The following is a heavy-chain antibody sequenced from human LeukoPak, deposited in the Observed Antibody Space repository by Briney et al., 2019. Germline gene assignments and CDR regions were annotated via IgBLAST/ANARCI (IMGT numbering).Heavy chain of an antibody. Sequence: GGSLRLSCAASGFTFSSYAMSWVRQAPGKGLEWVSAISGSGGSTYYADSVKGRFTISRDNSKNTLYLQMSSLRAEDTAVYYCAKDGSGYDSSYNYYYYMDVWGKGTTVTVSS. D-gene: IGHD5-12*01. CDR2: ISGSGGST. CDR1: GFTFSSYA. J-gene: IGHJ6*03. V-gene: IGHV3-23*01. CDR3: AKDGSGYDSSYNYYYYMDV.